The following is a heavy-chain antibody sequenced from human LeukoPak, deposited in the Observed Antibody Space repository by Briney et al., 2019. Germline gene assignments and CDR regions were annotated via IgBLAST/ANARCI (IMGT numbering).Heavy chain of an antibody. J-gene: IGHJ3*02. D-gene: IGHD5-24*01. V-gene: IGHV1-3*03. CDR2: INAGNGNT. CDR3: ARIRDGYNDAYDI. CDR1: GYTFTGYY. Sequence: ASVKVSCKASGYTFTGYYMHWVRQAPGQRLEWMGWINAGNGNTKYSQEFQGRVTITRDTSTSTVYMGLSSLRSEDTAVYYCARIRDGYNDAYDIWGQGTMVTVSS.